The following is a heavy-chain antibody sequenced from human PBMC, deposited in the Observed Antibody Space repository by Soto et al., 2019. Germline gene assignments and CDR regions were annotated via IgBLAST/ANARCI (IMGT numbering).Heavy chain of an antibody. D-gene: IGHD3-9*01. V-gene: IGHV3-23*01. Sequence: GVSLRLSCAASGCTISTYSMNWVSTAPGKGLEWVSGINAPGSPTYYAASVKGRFTVSRDNSKKMLFLQMNSLRDEDTAVYYCAKDRHPDGIWTFDSWGPGTLVTVS. CDR2: INAPGSPT. CDR1: GCTISTYS. J-gene: IGHJ4*02. CDR3: AKDRHPDGIWTFDS.